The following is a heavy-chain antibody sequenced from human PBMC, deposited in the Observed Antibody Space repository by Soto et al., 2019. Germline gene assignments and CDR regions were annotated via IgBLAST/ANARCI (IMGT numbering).Heavy chain of an antibody. D-gene: IGHD3-10*01. J-gene: IGHJ6*02. V-gene: IGHV4-39*01. CDR3: AYYYGSGSYGYYYYGMDV. Sequence: PSATLSLTCTVSGGSISSSSYYWGWIRQPPGKGLEWIGSIYYSGSTYYNPSLKSRVTISVDTSKNQFSLKLSSVTAADTAVYYCAYYYGSGSYGYYYYGMDVWGQGTTVTVSS. CDR1: GGSISSSSYY. CDR2: IYYSGST.